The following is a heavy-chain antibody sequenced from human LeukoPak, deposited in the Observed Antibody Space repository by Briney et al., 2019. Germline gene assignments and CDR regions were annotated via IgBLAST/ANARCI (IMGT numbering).Heavy chain of an antibody. CDR2: IKQDGSEK. J-gene: IGHJ4*02. Sequence: GGSLRLSCEASGFTFSLYWMSWVRQAPEKGLKWLANIKQDGSEKYYVDSVKGRFTISRDNAKNSLYLQMNSLRADDTAVYHCARDGDTSGYTDWGQGTLVTVSS. D-gene: IGHD3-22*01. V-gene: IGHV3-7*01. CDR1: GFTFSLYW. CDR3: ARDGDTSGYTD.